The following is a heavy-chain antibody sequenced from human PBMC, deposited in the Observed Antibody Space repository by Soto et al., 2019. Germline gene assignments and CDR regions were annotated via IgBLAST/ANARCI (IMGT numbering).Heavy chain of an antibody. CDR2: IYHSGST. CDR1: GGSISSSTW. CDR3: ATYYDRSGYRFDY. Sequence: SETLSLTCAVSGGSISSSTWWSWVRQPPGKGLEWIGEIYHSGSTNYNPSLKSRVTISVDKSKNQFSLRLSSVTAADTAVYYCATYYDRSGYRFDYWGQGTQVTVSS. V-gene: IGHV4-4*02. D-gene: IGHD3-22*01. J-gene: IGHJ4*02.